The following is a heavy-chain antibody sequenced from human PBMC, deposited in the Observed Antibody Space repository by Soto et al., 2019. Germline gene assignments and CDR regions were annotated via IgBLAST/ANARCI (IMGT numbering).Heavy chain of an antibody. CDR2: ISYDGSNK. CDR3: AKVRVDTGADY. D-gene: IGHD3-10*01. Sequence: QVQLVESGGGVVQPGRSLRLSCAASGFTFSSYGMHWVRQAPGKGLEWVAVISYDGSNKYYADSVKGRFTISRDNSKNTLYLQMNSLRAEDTAVYYCAKVRVDTGADYWGQGTLVTVSS. CDR1: GFTFSSYG. J-gene: IGHJ4*02. V-gene: IGHV3-30*18.